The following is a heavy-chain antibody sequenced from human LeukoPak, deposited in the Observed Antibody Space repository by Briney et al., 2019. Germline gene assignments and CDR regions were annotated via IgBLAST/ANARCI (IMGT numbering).Heavy chain of an antibody. V-gene: IGHV3-30*04. CDR2: ISYDGSNK. Sequence: GGSLRLSCPASGFTFSNYAMHWVRQAPGKGLERVAVISYDGSNKYYADSVKGRFTISRDNSKNRLYLQMNSLRAEDTAVYYCARGSYYYDSSGYYSGPWYFDLWGRGTLVTVSS. D-gene: IGHD3-22*01. J-gene: IGHJ2*01. CDR3: ARGSYYYDSSGYYSGPWYFDL. CDR1: GFTFSNYA.